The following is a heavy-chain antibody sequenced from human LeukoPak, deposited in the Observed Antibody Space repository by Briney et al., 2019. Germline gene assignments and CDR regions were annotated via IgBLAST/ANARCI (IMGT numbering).Heavy chain of an antibody. V-gene: IGHV3-21*01. D-gene: IGHD6-13*01. CDR2: ISSSSSYI. Sequence: GGSLRLSCAASGFTFSAYTMNWVRQAPGKGLEWVSSISSSSSYIYYADSVKGRFTISSDNAQNSLYLQVNSLRAEDTAVYYCGSPIAAAGTFIDYWGQGTLVTVSS. CDR1: GFTFSAYT. J-gene: IGHJ4*02. CDR3: GSPIAAAGTFIDY.